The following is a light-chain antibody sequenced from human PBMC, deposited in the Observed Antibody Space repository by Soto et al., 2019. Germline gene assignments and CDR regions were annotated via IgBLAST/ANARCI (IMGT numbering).Light chain of an antibody. J-gene: IGKJ1*01. V-gene: IGKV3-15*01. CDR2: GAS. CDR3: QQYNNWPQT. Sequence: IVLAQSPASLCVSPGERVTLTCRASQSVSSNLAWYQQKPGQAPRLLIYGASTRATGIPARFSGSGSGTEFSLIISSLQSEDFAVYYCQQYNNWPQTFGQGTKVDIK. CDR1: QSVSSN.